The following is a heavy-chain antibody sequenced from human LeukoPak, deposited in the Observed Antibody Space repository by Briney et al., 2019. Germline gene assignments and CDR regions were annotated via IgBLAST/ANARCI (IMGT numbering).Heavy chain of an antibody. Sequence: PSETLSLTCAVYGGSFSGYYWSWIRQPPGKGLEWIGEINHSGSTNYNPSLKSRVTISVDTSKNQFSLKLSSVTAADTAVYYCARERGGVGARNWFDPWGQGTLVTVSS. V-gene: IGHV4-34*01. CDR1: GGSFSGYY. CDR2: INHSGST. J-gene: IGHJ5*02. D-gene: IGHD1-26*01. CDR3: ARERGGVGARNWFDP.